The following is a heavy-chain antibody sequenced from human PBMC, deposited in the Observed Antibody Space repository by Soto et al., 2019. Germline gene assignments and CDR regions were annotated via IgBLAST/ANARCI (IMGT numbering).Heavy chain of an antibody. D-gene: IGHD6-19*01. CDR1: GFSLSNGKVG. J-gene: IGHJ6*03. CDR3: ARILFGRSVAGGYFYMDV. V-gene: IGHV2-26*01. CDR2: IFSNDEK. Sequence: HVTLKESGPGLVKPTETLTLTCTVSGFSLSNGKVGVSWIRQPPGKALEGLAHIFSNDEKSYRTSLKSRLTISEDTSKSQVVLTMTNVDPVDTATYYCARILFGRSVAGGYFYMDVWGKGTTVTVSS.